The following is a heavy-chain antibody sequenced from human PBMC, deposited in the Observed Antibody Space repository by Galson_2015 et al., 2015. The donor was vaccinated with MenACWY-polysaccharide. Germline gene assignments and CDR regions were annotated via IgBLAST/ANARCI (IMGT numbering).Heavy chain of an antibody. D-gene: IGHD3-22*01. CDR3: ARESEYYDSFDGFDI. V-gene: IGHV7-4-1*02. CDR2: INTNTGNP. Sequence: CKASGYTFGSYAMNWVRQAPGQGLEWMGWINTNTGNPTSAPGFTGRFVFSLDTSVSTAYPQISSLKAEDTAVYYCARESEYYDSFDGFDIWGQGTMVTVSS. CDR1: GYTFGSYA. J-gene: IGHJ3*02.